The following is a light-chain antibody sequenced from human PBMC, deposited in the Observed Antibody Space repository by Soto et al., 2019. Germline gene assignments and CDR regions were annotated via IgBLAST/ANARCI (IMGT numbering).Light chain of an antibody. CDR1: SSDVGGYDY. CDR3: TSYAGSKNLGV. J-gene: IGLJ1*01. V-gene: IGLV2-8*01. Sequence: QSVLTQPPSASGSPGQSVTISCTGTSSDVGGYDYVSWYQQRPGKAPKLMIYEVSKRPSGVPDRFSGSKSGNTASLTVSGLQAEDEADYYCTSYAGSKNLGVFGTGTKATVL. CDR2: EVS.